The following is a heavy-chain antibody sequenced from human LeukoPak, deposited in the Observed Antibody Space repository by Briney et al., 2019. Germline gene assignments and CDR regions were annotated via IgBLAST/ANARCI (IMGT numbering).Heavy chain of an antibody. CDR1: GYSFTSYW. D-gene: IGHD5-12*01. CDR3: ARSFVEVSSGYEY. V-gene: IGHV5-51*01. J-gene: IGHJ4*02. Sequence: GESLKISCKGSGYSFTSYWIGWVRQMPGKGLEWVGIIYPGDSDTRYSPSSQGQVTISADKSISTAYPQWSSLKASDTAMYYCARSFVEVSSGYEYWGQGTLVTVSS. CDR2: IYPGDSDT.